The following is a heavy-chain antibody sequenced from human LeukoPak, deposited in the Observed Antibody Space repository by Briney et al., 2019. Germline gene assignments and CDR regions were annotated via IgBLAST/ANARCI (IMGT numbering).Heavy chain of an antibody. CDR1: GFTFSSYG. J-gene: IGHJ6*02. CDR3: AKDKGEYYYYGMEV. CDR2: ISFDGSNK. V-gene: IGHV3-30*18. D-gene: IGHD1-26*01. Sequence: GALRLSCAASGFTFSSYGMHWVRQAPGKGLEWVAVISFDGSNKDYADSEKGRFTISRDNSKNTLYLQMSSPRAEDTAVYYCAKDKGEYYYYGMEVWGQGSTVTVSS.